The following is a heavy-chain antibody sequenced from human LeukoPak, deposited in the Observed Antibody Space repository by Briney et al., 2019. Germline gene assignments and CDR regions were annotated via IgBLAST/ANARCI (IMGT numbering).Heavy chain of an antibody. J-gene: IGHJ4*02. Sequence: SETLSLTCTVSGGSISTSNYYWGWIRQPPGKGLDWIGNIFYSGSTYYSPSVKSRVTTSLDTSRNQFSLKLSSVTAADTAVYYCARDGADSSGYYYGYYFDYWGQGTLVTVSS. CDR2: IFYSGST. CDR1: GGSISTSNYY. CDR3: ARDGADSSGYYYGYYFDY. V-gene: IGHV4-39*07. D-gene: IGHD3-22*01.